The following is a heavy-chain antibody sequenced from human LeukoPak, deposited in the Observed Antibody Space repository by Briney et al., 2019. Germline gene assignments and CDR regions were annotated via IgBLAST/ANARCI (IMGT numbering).Heavy chain of an antibody. Sequence: AGSLRLSCAASGFSLSNYGMHRVRQAPGKGLEWVAALLYEGNTKHYADSVKGRFTISRDISKNTFYLQMNSLTAEGTAVYYCARDHRPEIQYYYMDVWGKGTTVPVSS. CDR2: LLYEGNTK. CDR1: GFSLSNYG. V-gene: IGHV3-33*01. J-gene: IGHJ6*03. D-gene: IGHD1-14*01. CDR3: ARDHRPEIQYYYMDV.